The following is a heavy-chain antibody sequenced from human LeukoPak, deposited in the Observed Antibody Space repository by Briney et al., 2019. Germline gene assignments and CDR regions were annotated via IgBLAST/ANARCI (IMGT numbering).Heavy chain of an antibody. CDR2: MNPNSGNT. D-gene: IGHD3-3*01. CDR3: ARGRDFWSSSPLGGFDP. Sequence: GASVKVSCKASGYTFTSYDINWVRQATGQGLEWMGWMNPNSGNTGYAQKFQGRVTITRNTSISTAYMELSSLRSEDTAVYYCARGRDFWSSSPLGGFDPWGQGTLVTVSS. CDR1: GYTFTSYD. J-gene: IGHJ5*02. V-gene: IGHV1-8*03.